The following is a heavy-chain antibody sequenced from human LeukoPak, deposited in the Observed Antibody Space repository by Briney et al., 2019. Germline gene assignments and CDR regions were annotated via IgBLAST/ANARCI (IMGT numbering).Heavy chain of an antibody. Sequence: PGGSLRLSRAASGFTVSSNYMSWVRQAPGKGLEWVSVIYSGGSTYYAHSVKGRFTISRDNSKNTLYLQMNSLRAEDTAVYYCARSPSPYYDFWSGYYSVNWFDPWGQGTLVTVSS. D-gene: IGHD3-3*01. V-gene: IGHV3-53*01. J-gene: IGHJ5*02. CDR2: IYSGGST. CDR3: ARSPSPYYDFWSGYYSVNWFDP. CDR1: GFTVSSNY.